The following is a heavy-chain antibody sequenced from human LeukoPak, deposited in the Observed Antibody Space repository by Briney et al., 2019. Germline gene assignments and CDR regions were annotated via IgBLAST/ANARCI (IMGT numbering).Heavy chain of an antibody. Sequence: GGSLRLSCAASGFTFDDYGMSWVRQAPGKGLEWVSGINWNGGSTGYADSVKGRFTISRDNAKKSLYLQMNSLRAEDTAVYYCASLLGAQYQLLDYYYYYMDVWGKGTTVTVSS. V-gene: IGHV3-20*04. D-gene: IGHD2-2*01. CDR1: GFTFDDYG. CDR3: ASLLGAQYQLLDYYYYYMDV. CDR2: INWNGGST. J-gene: IGHJ6*03.